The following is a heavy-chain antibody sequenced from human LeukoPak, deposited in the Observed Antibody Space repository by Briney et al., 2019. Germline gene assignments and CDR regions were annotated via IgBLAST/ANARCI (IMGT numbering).Heavy chain of an antibody. CDR3: AKDGVDYYDSSGYYPFDY. V-gene: IGHV3-33*06. CDR1: GFTFSSYG. CDR2: IWYDGSNK. D-gene: IGHD3-22*01. J-gene: IGHJ4*02. Sequence: PGGSLRLSCAASGFTFSSYGMHWVRQAPGKGLEWVAVIWYDGSNKYYADSVKGRFTISRDNSKNTLYLQMNSLRAEDTAVYYCAKDGVDYYDSSGYYPFDYWGQGTLVTVSS.